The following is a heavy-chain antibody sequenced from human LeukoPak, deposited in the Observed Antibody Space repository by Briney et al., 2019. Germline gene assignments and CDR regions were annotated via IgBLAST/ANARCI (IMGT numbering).Heavy chain of an antibody. CDR3: AKDLGRLWFGDWDAFDI. Sequence: GGSLRLSCAASGFTFDDYAMHWVRQAPGKGLEWVSGISWNSGSIGYADSVKGRFTISRDNAKNSLYLQMNSLRAEDTALYYCAKDLGRLWFGDWDAFDIWGQGTMVTVSS. V-gene: IGHV3-9*01. D-gene: IGHD3-10*01. CDR1: GFTFDDYA. J-gene: IGHJ3*02. CDR2: ISWNSGSI.